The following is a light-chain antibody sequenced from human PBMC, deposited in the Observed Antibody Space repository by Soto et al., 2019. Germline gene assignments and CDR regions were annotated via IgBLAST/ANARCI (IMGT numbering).Light chain of an antibody. CDR3: QQSYTAPSIN. Sequence: DIQMTPSPSSLSTSVVYIFTITCRASQSISSSLNWYQHKSGKAPNLLIYGVSRLQGGVPSRFSGSGSGTDFTLSISSLQPEDFATYYCQQSYTAPSINFGQGTRLEIK. J-gene: IGKJ5*01. CDR2: GVS. CDR1: QSISSS. V-gene: IGKV1-39*01.